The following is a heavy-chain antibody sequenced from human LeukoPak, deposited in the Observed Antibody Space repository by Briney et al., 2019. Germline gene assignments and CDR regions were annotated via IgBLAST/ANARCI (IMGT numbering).Heavy chain of an antibody. CDR1: GYTFSSYY. CDR3: AREASGGYYDY. J-gene: IGHJ4*02. V-gene: IGHV1-46*01. CDR2: INPTGDST. D-gene: IGHD4-23*01. Sequence: ASVKVSCKASGYTFSSYYMHWVRQAPGQGLEWVGLINPTGDSTNYAQNFRGRVTMTRDTSTSTVYMDLSSLRSEDTAVYYCAREASGGYYDYWGQGTLVTVSS.